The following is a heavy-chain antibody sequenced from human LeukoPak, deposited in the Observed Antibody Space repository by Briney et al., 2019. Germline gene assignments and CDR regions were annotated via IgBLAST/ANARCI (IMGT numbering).Heavy chain of an antibody. CDR3: ARVHRYSSTWDSFDY. J-gene: IGHJ4*02. V-gene: IGHV3-20*04. Sequence: GRSLRLSCAASGFTFDDYGMSWVRQAPGKGLEWVSAINWNGDNTAYADSVKGRFTISRDNARNSLYLQMNSLRAEDTAFYYCARVHRYSSTWDSFDYWGQGTLVTVSS. CDR2: INWNGDNT. D-gene: IGHD6-13*01. CDR1: GFTFDDYG.